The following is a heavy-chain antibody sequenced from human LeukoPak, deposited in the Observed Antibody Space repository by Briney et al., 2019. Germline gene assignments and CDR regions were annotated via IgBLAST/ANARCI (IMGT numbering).Heavy chain of an antibody. CDR3: TTDWVDP. Sequence: GGSLRLSCAASGFTFSNAWMSWVRQAPGKGLEWVGRTKSKTDGGTTDYAAPVKGRFTISRDDSKNTLYLQMNSLKTEDTAVYYCTTDWVDPWGQGTLVTVSS. J-gene: IGHJ5*02. CDR1: GFTFSNAW. V-gene: IGHV3-15*01. CDR2: TKSKTDGGTT.